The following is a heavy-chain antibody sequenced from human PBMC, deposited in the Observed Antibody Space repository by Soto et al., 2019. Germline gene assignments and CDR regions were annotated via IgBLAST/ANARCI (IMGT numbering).Heavy chain of an antibody. CDR1: GGSISSGGYY. CDR3: ARDFRAAAGGGAFDI. Sequence: QVQLQESGPGLVKPSQTLSLTCTVSGGSISSGGYYWSWIRQHPWKGLEWIGYIYYSGSTYYNPSLKSRVTISVDTSKNQFSLKLSSVTAADTAVYYCARDFRAAAGGGAFDIWGQGTMVTVSS. CDR2: IYYSGST. V-gene: IGHV4-31*03. D-gene: IGHD6-13*01. J-gene: IGHJ3*02.